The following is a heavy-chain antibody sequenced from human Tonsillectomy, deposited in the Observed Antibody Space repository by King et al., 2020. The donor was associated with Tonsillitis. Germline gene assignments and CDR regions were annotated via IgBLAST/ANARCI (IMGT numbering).Heavy chain of an antibody. CDR3: AKGPPGYGSGVYGMDV. J-gene: IGHJ6*02. CDR2: ISGSGGST. D-gene: IGHD3-10*01. Sequence: VKLVESGGGLVQPGGSLRLSCAASGFTFSSYAMSWVRQAPGKGLEWVSAISGSGGSTYYADSVKGRFTISRDNSKNTLYLQMNSLRAEDTAVYYCAKGPPGYGSGVYGMDVWGQGTTVTVSS. V-gene: IGHV3-23*04. CDR1: GFTFSSYA.